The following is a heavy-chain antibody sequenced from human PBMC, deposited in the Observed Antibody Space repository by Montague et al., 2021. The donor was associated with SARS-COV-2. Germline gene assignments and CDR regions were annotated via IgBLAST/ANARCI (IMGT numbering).Heavy chain of an antibody. D-gene: IGHD1-26*01. CDR3: ARGGVGATWAFDI. CDR1: GFTVNSNY. J-gene: IGHJ3*02. CDR2: IYSGGDT. V-gene: IGHV3-53*01. Sequence: SLRLSCAASGFTVNSNYMSWVRQAPGKGLEWVALIYSGGDTTYAXXVGDRFTISRDNSKNTLYLQMNSLRVEDTAVFYCARGGVGATWAFDIWGQGTMVTVSS.